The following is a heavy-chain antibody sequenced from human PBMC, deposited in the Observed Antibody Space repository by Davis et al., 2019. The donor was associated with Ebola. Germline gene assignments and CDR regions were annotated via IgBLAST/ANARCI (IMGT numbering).Heavy chain of an antibody. D-gene: IGHD3-3*01. CDR1: GGSFSGYY. J-gene: IGHJ6*02. CDR2: INHSGST. V-gene: IGHV4-34*01. CDR3: ARCPRYDFWSGKPSYGMDV. Sequence: MPGGSLRLSCAVYGGSFSGYYWSWIRQPPGKGLEWIGEINHSGSTNYNPSLKSRVTISVDTSKNQLSLKLSSVTAADTAVYYCARCPRYDFWSGKPSYGMDVWGQGTTVTVSS.